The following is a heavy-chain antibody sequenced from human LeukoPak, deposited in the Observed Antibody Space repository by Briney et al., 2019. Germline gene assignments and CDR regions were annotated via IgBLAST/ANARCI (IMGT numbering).Heavy chain of an antibody. V-gene: IGHV1-46*01. D-gene: IGHD2-2*01. CDR1: GYTFTSYY. Sequence: GASVRVSCKASGYTFTSYYMHWVRQAPGQGLEWMGIINPSGGSTSYAQKFQGRVTMTRDTSTSTVYMELSSLRSEDTAVYYCARDRYCSSTSCTNNFDYWGQGTLVTVSS. J-gene: IGHJ4*02. CDR2: INPSGGST. CDR3: ARDRYCSSTSCTNNFDY.